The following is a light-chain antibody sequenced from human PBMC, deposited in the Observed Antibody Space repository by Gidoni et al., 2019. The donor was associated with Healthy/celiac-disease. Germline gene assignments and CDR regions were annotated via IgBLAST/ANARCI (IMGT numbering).Light chain of an antibody. CDR1: SSDVGGYNY. CDR3: CSYAGSYTP. Sequence: QSALTQPRPLSGSPDHSLPISCPGTSSDVGGYNYVSWYQQHPGKAPKLMIYDVSKRPSGVPDRFSGSKSGNTASLTISGLQAEDEADYYCCSYAGSYTPFGGGTKLTVL. J-gene: IGLJ2*01. CDR2: DVS. V-gene: IGLV2-11*01.